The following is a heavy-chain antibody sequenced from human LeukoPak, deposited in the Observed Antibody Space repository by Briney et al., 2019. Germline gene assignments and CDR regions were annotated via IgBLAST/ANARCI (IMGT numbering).Heavy chain of an antibody. J-gene: IGHJ3*01. CDR1: GFSFSRHA. V-gene: IGHV3-23*05. Sequence: GGSLRLSCVASGFSFSRHAMNWVRQAPGKAPEWVSSIFDSGAPSYYADSVKGRFTISRDNSGNTFYLQMENLRAEDSATYYRTKAAGGGRDAYDVWGLGTRVIVSS. CDR3: TKAAGGGRDAYDV. D-gene: IGHD2-15*01. CDR2: IFDSGAPS.